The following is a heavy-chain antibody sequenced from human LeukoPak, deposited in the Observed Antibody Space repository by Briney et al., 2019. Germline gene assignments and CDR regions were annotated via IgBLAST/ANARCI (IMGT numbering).Heavy chain of an antibody. CDR1: GFSFDGYA. D-gene: IGHD3-22*01. Sequence: WGSLTLSCAASGFSFDGYARHWVRQAPGKGLEWVSVISGGGGSTYYADSAKGRFTISRDNSKNSLYLQMNSLRTEDTALYYCAKDITIYDSSRRTHWFDPWGQRTPVTVSS. V-gene: IGHV3-43*02. J-gene: IGHJ5*02. CDR2: ISGGGGST. CDR3: AKDITIYDSSRRTHWFDP.